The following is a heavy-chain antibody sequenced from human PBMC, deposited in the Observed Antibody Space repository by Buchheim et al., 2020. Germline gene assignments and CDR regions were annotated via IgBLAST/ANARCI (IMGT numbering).Heavy chain of an antibody. D-gene: IGHD5/OR15-5a*01. CDR3: ARMTGIPSSVPDY. V-gene: IGHV2-70*15. J-gene: IGHJ4*02. CDR1: GFSLSTSGMC. CDR2: IDWDDDK. Sequence: QVTLRESGPALVKPTQTLTLTCTFSGFSLSTSGMCVSWIRQPPGKALEWLARIDWDDDKYYSTSLKTRPTTSKDTSKNQVVLTMTNMDPVDTATYYCARMTGIPSSVPDYWGQGTL.